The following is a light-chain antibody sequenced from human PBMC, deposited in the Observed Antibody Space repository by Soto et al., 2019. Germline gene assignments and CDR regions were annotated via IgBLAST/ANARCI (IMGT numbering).Light chain of an antibody. V-gene: IGLV1-40*01. Sequence: QPVLTQPPSVSGAPGQRVTISCTGSSSNIGAGYDVQWYQQLPGAAPRLLIFGNTNRPSGVSDRFSGSRSGTSASLAISGLQAEDEADYYCQSYDISLSVSVVFGGGTKLTVL. J-gene: IGLJ2*01. CDR3: QSYDISLSVSVV. CDR1: SSNIGAGYD. CDR2: GNT.